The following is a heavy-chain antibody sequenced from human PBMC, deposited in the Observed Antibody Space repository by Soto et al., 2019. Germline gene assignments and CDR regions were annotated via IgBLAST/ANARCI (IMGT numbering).Heavy chain of an antibody. CDR2: INHSGST. CDR1: SGSFSGYY. Sequence: QVQLQQWGAGLLKPSETLSLTCAVYSGSFSGYYWSWIRQPPGKGLEWIGEINHSGSTNYNPSLNSRVTISIDPSNDQCSPKLSSVTAADTAVYYCAREDSSGDKAYYFDYWGQGTLVTVSS. J-gene: IGHJ4*02. D-gene: IGHD3-22*01. V-gene: IGHV4-34*01. CDR3: AREDSSGDKAYYFDY.